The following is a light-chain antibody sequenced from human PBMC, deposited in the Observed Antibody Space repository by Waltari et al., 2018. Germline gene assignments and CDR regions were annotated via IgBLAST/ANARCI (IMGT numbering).Light chain of an antibody. V-gene: IGLV2-23*02. Sequence: QSALTQPASVSGTPGQSIPIPCTGTSSDVGTYNLVSRYQQHPGKAPKLLVCEVIKRPSGVSSRFSGSKSGNTASLTISGLQAEDEADYYCCSYAGLGTYVFGSGTKVTVL. CDR1: SSDVGTYNL. CDR3: CSYAGLGTYV. CDR2: EVI. J-gene: IGLJ1*01.